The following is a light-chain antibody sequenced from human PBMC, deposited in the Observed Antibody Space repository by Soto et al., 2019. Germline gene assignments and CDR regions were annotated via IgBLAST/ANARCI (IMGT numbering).Light chain of an antibody. CDR1: QSISSDH. J-gene: IGKJ4*01. CDR3: QYYGSSVT. CDR2: GAS. Sequence: EIVVTQSPGTLSLSPGERATLSCRASQSISSDHLAWYQQKPGQAPRLLIYGASSRATGGIADRFSGSGSGTDFTLTISRLEPEDFAVYYCQYYGSSVTFGGGTKVDIK. V-gene: IGKV3-20*01.